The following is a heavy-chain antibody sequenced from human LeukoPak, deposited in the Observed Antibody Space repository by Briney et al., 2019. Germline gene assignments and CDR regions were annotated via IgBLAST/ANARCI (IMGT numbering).Heavy chain of an antibody. V-gene: IGHV4-61*08. CDR2: IYYSGST. Sequence: SETLSLTCTVSGGFISSGGYYWTWIRQHPGKGLEWIGYIYYSGSTNYNPSLKSRVTISVDTSKNQFSLKLSSVAAADTAVHYCARDQVGWYFDLWGRGTLVTVSS. J-gene: IGHJ2*01. CDR1: GGFISSGGYY. CDR3: ARDQVGWYFDL. D-gene: IGHD1-26*01.